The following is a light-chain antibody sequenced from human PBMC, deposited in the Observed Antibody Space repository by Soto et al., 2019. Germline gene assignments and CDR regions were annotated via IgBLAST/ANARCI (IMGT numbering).Light chain of an antibody. CDR2: GAS. V-gene: IGKV1-39*01. CDR3: QQSDSTPLT. J-gene: IGKJ4*01. Sequence: DIQMTQSPSSLSASVGDKVTITCRASQSISTYLNWYQQRPGKAPRFLTYGASSLQSGVPSRFSGSGSGTDFTLTISSLQPEDFATYYCQQSDSTPLTFGGGTKVEIK. CDR1: QSISTY.